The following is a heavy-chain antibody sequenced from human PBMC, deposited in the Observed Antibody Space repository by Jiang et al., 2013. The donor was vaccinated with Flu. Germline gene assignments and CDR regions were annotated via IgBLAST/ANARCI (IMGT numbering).Heavy chain of an antibody. V-gene: IGHV6-1*01. D-gene: IGHD1-26*01. CDR1: GDSVSSNSAS. Sequence: QTLSLTCALSGDSVSSNSASWNWIRQSPSRGLEWLGRTYYTSKWYTDYAVSVKSRMIINPDTSKNQFSLHLSSVTPEDTAVYYCARLRGGSYYYGVDVWGQGTTVTVSS. J-gene: IGHJ6*02. CDR2: TYYTSKWYT. CDR3: ARLRGGSYYYGVDV.